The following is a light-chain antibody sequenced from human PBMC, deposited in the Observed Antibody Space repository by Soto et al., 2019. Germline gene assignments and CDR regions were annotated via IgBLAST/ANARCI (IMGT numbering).Light chain of an antibody. J-gene: IGLJ3*02. CDR2: DVS. Sequence: QSALTQPASASGSPGQSITISCTGTSSDVGGYNYVSWYQQHPGKAPKLMIYDVSNRPSGVSNRFSGSKSGNTASLTISGLQAEDEADYYCSSYTSSSTTTFGGGTKLTVL. V-gene: IGLV2-14*01. CDR3: SSYTSSSTTT. CDR1: SSDVGGYNY.